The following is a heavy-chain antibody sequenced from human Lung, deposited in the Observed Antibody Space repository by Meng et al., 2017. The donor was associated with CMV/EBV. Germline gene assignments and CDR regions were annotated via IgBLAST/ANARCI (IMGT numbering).Heavy chain of an antibody. CDR1: GYTFTGYY. Sequence: ASVXVSXKTFGYTFTGYYIHWVRQAPGPGLEWMGWINPNSGDTTYAQNFQGRVTMTRDTSITTAYMELSRLRSDDTAVYYCARLDDYGDTSKFDVWAQGTXVTVSS. D-gene: IGHD4-17*01. J-gene: IGHJ6*02. V-gene: IGHV1-2*02. CDR3: ARLDDYGDTSKFDV. CDR2: INPNSGDT.